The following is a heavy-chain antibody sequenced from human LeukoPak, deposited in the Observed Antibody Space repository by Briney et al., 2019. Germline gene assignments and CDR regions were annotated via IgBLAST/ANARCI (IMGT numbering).Heavy chain of an antibody. D-gene: IGHD1-26*01. CDR3: AKVSEGALLEFDP. CDR2: ISGGGDFT. Sequence: PGGSLRLSCAASGFTFRNYAMSWVRQTPGKGLEGVSAISGGGDFTYGAESGKGRFIICRDNSENTTYLQMNTLRVEDTALYYCAKVSEGALLEFDPWGEGALLTDSS. J-gene: IGHJ5*02. V-gene: IGHV3-23*01. CDR1: GFTFRNYA.